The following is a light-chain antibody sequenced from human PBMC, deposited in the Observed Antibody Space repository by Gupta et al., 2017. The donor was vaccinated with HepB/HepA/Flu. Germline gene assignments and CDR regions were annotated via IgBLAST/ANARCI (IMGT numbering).Light chain of an antibody. CDR1: QSVSSN. CDR2: GAS. CDR3: QKYNNWPPWT. Sequence: ELVMTQSPATLSVSPGERATLSCRASQSVSSNLAWYQQKPGQAPRLLIYGASTRATGIPARFSGSGSGTEFTLTISSRQSEDFAVYYCQKYNNWPPWTFGQGTKVEIK. J-gene: IGKJ1*01. V-gene: IGKV3-15*01.